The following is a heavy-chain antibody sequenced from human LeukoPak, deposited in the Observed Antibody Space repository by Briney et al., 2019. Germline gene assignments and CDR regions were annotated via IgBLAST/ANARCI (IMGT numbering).Heavy chain of an antibody. CDR2: IYPGDSDT. CDR3: ARQGTIVAGTLGTTFDY. Sequence: GESLKISCKASGYSFTNYWIGWVRQMPGKGLEWMGIIYPGDSDTHYSPSFQGQVTISADKSINTAYLQWSSLRASDTAMYYCARQGTIVAGTLGTTFDYWGQGTLLTVSS. CDR1: GYSFTNYW. J-gene: IGHJ4*02. D-gene: IGHD5-12*01. V-gene: IGHV5-51*01.